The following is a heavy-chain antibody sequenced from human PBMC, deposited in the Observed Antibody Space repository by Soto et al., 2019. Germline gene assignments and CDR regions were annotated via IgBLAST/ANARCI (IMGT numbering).Heavy chain of an antibody. CDR3: ARRNYFYALDV. CDR1: GGSFSGYY. V-gene: IGHV4-34*01. CDR2: INYSGST. Sequence: SETLSLTCAVSGGSFSGYYWGWIRQPPGKGLEWVGEINYSGSTNYNPSLKRRVTISVDTSKNQVSLKLTPVTAADTAMYYCARRNYFYALDVWGQGTTVTVSS. J-gene: IGHJ6*02.